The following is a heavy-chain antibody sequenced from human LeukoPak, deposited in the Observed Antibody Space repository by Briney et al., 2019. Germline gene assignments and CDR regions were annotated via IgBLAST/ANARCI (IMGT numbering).Heavy chain of an antibody. V-gene: IGHV3-53*01. CDR1: GFTVSSNS. Sequence: PGGSLRLSCTVSGFTVSSNSWSWVRQAPGKGLEWVSFIYSGGKTHSSDSVKGRFTISRDNAKNTLYLQMNSLRAEDTAVYYCARDSDTIYYDSSGQQRPDAFDIWGQGTMVTVSS. D-gene: IGHD3-22*01. CDR3: ARDSDTIYYDSSGQQRPDAFDI. CDR2: IYSGGKT. J-gene: IGHJ3*02.